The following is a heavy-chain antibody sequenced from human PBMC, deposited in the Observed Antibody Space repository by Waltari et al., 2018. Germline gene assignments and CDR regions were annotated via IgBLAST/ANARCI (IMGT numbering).Heavy chain of an antibody. V-gene: IGHV4-59*01. Sequence: QVQLQESGPGLVKPSATLSLTCTVSGGSISSYYWSWIRQPPGKGLEWIGYIYYSGSTNYNPSLKSRVTISVDTSKNQFSLKLSSVTAADTAVYYCARRLPYYYYMDVWGKGTTVTVSS. CDR3: ARRLPYYYYMDV. CDR2: IYYSGST. CDR1: GGSISSYY. J-gene: IGHJ6*03.